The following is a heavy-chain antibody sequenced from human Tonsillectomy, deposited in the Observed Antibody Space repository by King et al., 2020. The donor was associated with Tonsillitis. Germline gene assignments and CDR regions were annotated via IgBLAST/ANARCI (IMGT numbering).Heavy chain of an antibody. V-gene: IGHV5-10-1*03. CDR2: IDPSDSYT. CDR3: ARVNVAFDI. Sequence: VQLVESGAEVKKPGESLRISCKGSGYTFTSYWISWVRQMPGKGLEWMGRIDPSDSYTKYSTSFQGHLTISADKSIRTAYLQWSSRKASDSAMYYCARVNVAFDIWGQGTMVTVSS. D-gene: IGHD2-8*01. CDR1: GYTFTSYW. J-gene: IGHJ3*02.